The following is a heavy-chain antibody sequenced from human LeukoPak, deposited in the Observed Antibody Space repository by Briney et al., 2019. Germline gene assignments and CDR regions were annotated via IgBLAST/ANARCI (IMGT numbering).Heavy chain of an antibody. CDR2: IYPDDSDT. CDR1: GYSFTTYW. CDR3: ARQRGDSGSVNWFDP. Sequence: GESLKISCKAFGYSFTTYWIGWVRQMPGKGLEWMGVIYPDDSDTRYSPSFQGQVTISADKSITTTYLQWSSLKASDTAIYYCARQRGDSGSVNWFDPWAREPWSPSPQ. D-gene: IGHD3-10*01. J-gene: IGHJ5*02. V-gene: IGHV5-51*01.